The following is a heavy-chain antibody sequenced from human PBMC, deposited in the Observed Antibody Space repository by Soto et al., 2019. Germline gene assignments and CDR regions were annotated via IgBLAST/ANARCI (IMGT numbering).Heavy chain of an antibody. Sequence: QVQLQEWGPGLVKPSQTLSLTCTVSGGSIRHGDYYWGWIRRPPGRGLEWIGYVYYRGTTYSHPSLNSRVSISVDTSENQFSLRLTSVTAADTAVYYCVTVNLVGAAYYFDYWGPGTLVPVSS. D-gene: IGHD1-26*01. V-gene: IGHV4-30-4*01. CDR2: VYYRGTT. CDR1: GGSIRHGDYY. CDR3: VTVNLVGAAYYFDY. J-gene: IGHJ4*01.